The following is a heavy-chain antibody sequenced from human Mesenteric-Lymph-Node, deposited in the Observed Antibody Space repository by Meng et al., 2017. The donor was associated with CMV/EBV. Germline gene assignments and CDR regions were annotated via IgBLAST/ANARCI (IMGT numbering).Heavy chain of an antibody. CDR2: VSTSGGTT. J-gene: IGHJ3*01. Sequence: GGSLRLSCAASGFTFNIYALGWVRQAPGRGLEWVSSVSTSGGTTFYADSVRGRFTISRDNSKNMLFLHMNSLRAEDTAVYYCAIGFTTTYYPLDAFDVWGQGTMVTVSS. V-gene: IGHV3-23*01. D-gene: IGHD2/OR15-2a*01. CDR1: GFTFNIYA. CDR3: AIGFTTTYYPLDAFDV.